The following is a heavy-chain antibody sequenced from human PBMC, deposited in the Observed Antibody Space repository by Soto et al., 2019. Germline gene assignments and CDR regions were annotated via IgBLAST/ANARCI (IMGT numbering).Heavy chain of an antibody. Sequence: PGGSLRLSCAASGFTFSNYAMSWVRQAPGKGLEWVSYISSSSTLIHYADSVKGRFTISRDNAKNSLHLQMNSLRDEDTAVYYCARVAVPGGHDQYFQHWGQGTLVTVSS. CDR2: ISSSSTLI. CDR3: ARVAVPGGHDQYFQH. J-gene: IGHJ1*01. CDR1: GFTFSNYA. D-gene: IGHD6-19*01. V-gene: IGHV3-48*02.